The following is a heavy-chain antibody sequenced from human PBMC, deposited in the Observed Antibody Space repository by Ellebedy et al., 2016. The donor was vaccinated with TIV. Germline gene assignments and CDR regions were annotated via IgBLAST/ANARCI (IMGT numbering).Heavy chain of an antibody. CDR3: ARRVTSPRFDFYYGMDV. Sequence: GESLKISCKGSGYSFTSYWIGWVRQMPGKGLEWMGIIYPDDSDTRYSPSFQGQVTISADKSISTAYLQWSSLKASDTAMYYCARRVTSPRFDFYYGMDVWGQGTTVTVSS. CDR1: GYSFTSYW. CDR2: IYPDDSDT. D-gene: IGHD4-23*01. V-gene: IGHV5-51*01. J-gene: IGHJ6*02.